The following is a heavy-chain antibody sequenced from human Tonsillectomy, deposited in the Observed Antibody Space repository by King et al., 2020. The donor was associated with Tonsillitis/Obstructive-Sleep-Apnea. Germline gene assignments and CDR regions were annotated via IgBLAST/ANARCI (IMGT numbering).Heavy chain of an antibody. D-gene: IGHD3-3*01. Sequence: VQLVESGGGVVQPGGSLRLPGAAPGFPLANYAMTWVGHSPGKGLEGVPFFRGVGRRTYYADFVKGRFTISRDHSKKSLYLQMNSLKPEDTAVYYCAKDTEPANYDFWSGPDYWGQGTLVTVSS. CDR1: GFPLANYA. CDR2: FRGVGRRT. CDR3: AKDTEPANYDFWSGPDY. J-gene: IGHJ4*02. V-gene: IGHV3-43*02.